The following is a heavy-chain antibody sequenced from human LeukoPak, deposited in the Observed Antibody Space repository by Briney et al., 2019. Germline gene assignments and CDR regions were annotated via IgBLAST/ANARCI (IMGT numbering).Heavy chain of an antibody. CDR3: ARRSGSSTSCYHSADY. Sequence: ASVKVSCKASGYTFTGYYMHWVRQAPGQGLEWMGWINPNSGGTNYAQKFQGRVTMTRDTSISTAYMELSRLRSDDTAVYYCARRSGSSTSCYHSADYWGPGTLVTVSS. CDR2: INPNSGGT. D-gene: IGHD2-2*01. CDR1: GYTFTGYY. J-gene: IGHJ4*02. V-gene: IGHV1-2*02.